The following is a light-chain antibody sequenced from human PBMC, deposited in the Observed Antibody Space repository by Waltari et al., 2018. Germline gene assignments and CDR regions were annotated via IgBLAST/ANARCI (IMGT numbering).Light chain of an antibody. J-gene: IGKJ5*01. CDR1: QTISSN. CDR3: QQFDNWPPIT. V-gene: IGKV3-15*01. Sequence: EIVLTQSPATLSVSPGDRATLSCSASQTISSNLAWYQQKPGQAPRLLIYGASTRAPGIPARFSGSGSGTAFTLTISSLQSEDFAVYYCQQFDNWPPITFGQGTRLEIK. CDR2: GAS.